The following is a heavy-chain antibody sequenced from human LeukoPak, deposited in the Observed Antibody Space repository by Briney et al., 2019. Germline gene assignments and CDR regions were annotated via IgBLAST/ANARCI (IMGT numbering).Heavy chain of an antibody. J-gene: IGHJ4*02. CDR1: GGTFSSYA. Sequence: SVKVSCKASGGTFSSYAISWVRQAPGQGLEWMGGIIPIFGTANYAQKFQCRVTITTDESTSTAYMELSSLRSEDTAVYYCASPSRYCSSTSCPLGYWGQGTLVTVSS. V-gene: IGHV1-69*05. CDR2: IIPIFGTA. CDR3: ASPSRYCSSTSCPLGY. D-gene: IGHD2-2*01.